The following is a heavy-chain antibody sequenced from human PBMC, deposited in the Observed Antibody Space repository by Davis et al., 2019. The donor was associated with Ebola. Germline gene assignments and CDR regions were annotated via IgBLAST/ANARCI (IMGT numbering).Heavy chain of an antibody. V-gene: IGHV3-23*01. CDR3: TAFMIVVDRYFDY. Sequence: GESLKISCVASTFTFSTNAMSWVRQAPGKGLQWVSTTSGSGGSTYYADSVKGRFTVSRDDSKNTLYLQMNSLKTEDTAVYYCTAFMIVVDRYFDYWGQGTLVTVSS. J-gene: IGHJ4*02. CDR1: TFTFSTNA. D-gene: IGHD3-22*01. CDR2: TSGSGGST.